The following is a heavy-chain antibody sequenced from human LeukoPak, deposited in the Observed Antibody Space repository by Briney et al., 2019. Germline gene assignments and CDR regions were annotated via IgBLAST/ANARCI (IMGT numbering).Heavy chain of an antibody. D-gene: IGHD2-2*01. Sequence: PSETLSLTCAVYGGSFSGYYWSWIRQPPGKGLEWIGEINHSGSTNYNPSLKSRVTISVDTSKNQFSLKLSSVTAADTAVYYCARGYSPIVVVPAAPIRWFDPRGQGTLVTVSS. CDR1: GGSFSGYY. CDR2: INHSGST. J-gene: IGHJ5*02. V-gene: IGHV4-34*01. CDR3: ARGYSPIVVVPAAPIRWFDP.